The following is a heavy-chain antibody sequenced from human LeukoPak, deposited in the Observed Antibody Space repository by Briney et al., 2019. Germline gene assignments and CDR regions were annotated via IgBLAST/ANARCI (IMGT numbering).Heavy chain of an antibody. D-gene: IGHD2-2*02. CDR2: IYYSGST. J-gene: IGHJ3*02. Sequence: SETLSHTCTVSGGSISSYYWSWIRQPPGKGLEWIGYIYYSGSTNYNPSLKSRVTISVDTSKNQFSLKLSSVTAADTAVYYCAREDNYAYTIWGQGTMVTVSS. CDR3: AREDNYAYTI. CDR1: GGSISSYY. V-gene: IGHV4-59*01.